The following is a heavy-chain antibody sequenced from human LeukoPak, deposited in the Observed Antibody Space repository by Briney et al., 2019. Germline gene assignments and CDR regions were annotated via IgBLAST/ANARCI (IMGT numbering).Heavy chain of an antibody. CDR2: INHSGST. J-gene: IGHJ4*02. CDR1: GGSFSGYY. Sequence: PSETLSLTCAVYGGSFSGYYWSWIRQPPGKGLEWFGEINHSGSTNYNPSLKSRVTISVDTSKNQFSLKLSSVTAADTAVYYCARGLKYPYDLLSHWGQGTLVTVSS. CDR3: ARGLKYPYDLLSH. V-gene: IGHV4-34*01. D-gene: IGHD3-3*01.